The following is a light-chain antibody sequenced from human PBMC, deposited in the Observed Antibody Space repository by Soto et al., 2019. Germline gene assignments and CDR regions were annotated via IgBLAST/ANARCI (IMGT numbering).Light chain of an antibody. J-gene: IGLJ2*01. CDR3: GTWDYSLSAVV. CDR2: DTN. V-gene: IGLV1-51*01. Sequence: QSVLTQPPSVSAAPGQKITISCSGSNSNVGNNFVSWYQHLPGTAPKLLIYDTNKRPSGIPDRFSGSKSDTSATLGITGLQTGDEADYFCGTWDYSLSAVVFGGGTQLTVL. CDR1: NSNVGNNF.